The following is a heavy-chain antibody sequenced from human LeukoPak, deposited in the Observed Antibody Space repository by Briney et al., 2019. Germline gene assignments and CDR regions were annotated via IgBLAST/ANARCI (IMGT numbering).Heavy chain of an antibody. Sequence: PGGSLRLSCAASGFTFSSYAMSWVRQAPGKGLEWVSHISSSSSTIYYADSVKGRFTISRDNAKNSLYLQMNSLRAEDTAVYYCARDSSPYYDSSGYGARVRYYGMDVWGQGTTVTVSS. J-gene: IGHJ6*02. V-gene: IGHV3-48*04. CDR1: GFTFSSYA. D-gene: IGHD3-22*01. CDR2: ISSSSSTI. CDR3: ARDSSPYYDSSGYGARVRYYGMDV.